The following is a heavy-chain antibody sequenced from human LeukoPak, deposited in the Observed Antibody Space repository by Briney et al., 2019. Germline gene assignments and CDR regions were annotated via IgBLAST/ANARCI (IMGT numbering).Heavy chain of an antibody. V-gene: IGHV3-7*01. CDR3: ARSSGWYHRGPDCYYYYMDV. Sequence: PGGSLRLSCAASGFTFSSYWMSWVRQAPGKGLEWVANIKQDGSEKYYVDSVKGRFTISRDNAKISLYLQMNSLRAEDTAVYYCARSSGWYHRGPDCYYYYMDVWGKGTTVTVS. CDR1: GFTFSSYW. CDR2: IKQDGSEK. D-gene: IGHD6-19*01. J-gene: IGHJ6*03.